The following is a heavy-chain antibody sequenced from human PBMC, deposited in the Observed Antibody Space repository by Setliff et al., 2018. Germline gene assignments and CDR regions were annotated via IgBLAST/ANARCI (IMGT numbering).Heavy chain of an antibody. Sequence: ASVKVSCKSSGFTFTDYGITWVRQVPGQGLEWMGWISNYNFNTQYAQKFQGRVTVTTDTSTTTAYMELRSLRADDTAVYYCARINFYVSSGYYYASDNWGQGTLVTVSS. CDR3: ARINFYVSSGYYYASDN. CDR1: GFTFTDYG. V-gene: IGHV1-18*01. D-gene: IGHD3-22*01. J-gene: IGHJ4*02. CDR2: ISNYNFNT.